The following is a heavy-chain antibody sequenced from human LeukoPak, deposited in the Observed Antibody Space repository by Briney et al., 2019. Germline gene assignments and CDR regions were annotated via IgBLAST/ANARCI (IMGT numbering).Heavy chain of an antibody. V-gene: IGHV4-4*09. D-gene: IGHD2-2*01. CDR2: IYTSGST. J-gene: IGHJ6*03. CDR3: ARRASLGVVVPAAMPYYYMDV. Sequence: PSETLSLTCTVSGGSISSYYWSWIRQPPGKGLEWIGYIYTSGSTNYNPSLKSRVTISVDTSKNQFSLKLSSVTAADTAVYYWARRASLGVVVPAAMPYYYMDVWGKGTTVTVSS. CDR1: GGSISSYY.